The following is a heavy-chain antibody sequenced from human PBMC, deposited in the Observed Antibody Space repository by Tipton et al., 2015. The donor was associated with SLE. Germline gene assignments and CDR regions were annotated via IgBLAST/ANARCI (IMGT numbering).Heavy chain of an antibody. CDR1: GFTFDDYA. Sequence: SLRLSCAASGFTFDDYAMHWVRQAPGKGLEWVSGISWNSGSIGYADSVKGRFTISRDNAKNSLYLQMNSLRAEDMALYYCAKDGGSSSGKGYFQHWGQGTLVTVSS. V-gene: IGHV3-9*03. CDR3: AKDGGSSSGKGYFQH. CDR2: ISWNSGSI. D-gene: IGHD6-13*01. J-gene: IGHJ1*01.